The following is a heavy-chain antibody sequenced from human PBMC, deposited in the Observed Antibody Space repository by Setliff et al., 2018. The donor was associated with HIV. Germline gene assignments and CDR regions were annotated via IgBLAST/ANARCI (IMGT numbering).Heavy chain of an antibody. J-gene: IGHJ2*01. CDR3: ARSGYDPMPGAMAPILWYFDL. Sequence: SETLSLTCTVSGGSISSHYWNWIRQPAGKGLEWIGHIYTSGSTNYNPSLKSRVTISVDTSKIQFSLKLSSVTAADTAVYYCARSGYDPMPGAMAPILWYFDLWGRGTLVTVSS. D-gene: IGHD5-12*01. V-gene: IGHV4-4*07. CDR1: GGSISSHY. CDR2: IYTSGST.